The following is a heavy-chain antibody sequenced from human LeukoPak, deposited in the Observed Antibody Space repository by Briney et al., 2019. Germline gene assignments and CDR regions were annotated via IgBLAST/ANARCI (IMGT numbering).Heavy chain of an antibody. J-gene: IGHJ3*01. V-gene: IGHV3-23*01. CDR3: ARASKVEAFDV. D-gene: IGHD2-15*01. CDR2: ISAGGGGT. CDR1: GFTFNNYA. Sequence: PGGSLRLSCAASGFTFNNYAMSWVRQAPGKGLEWVSAISAGGGGTYYADSVKGRFTISRDNSKNTLFLQMNSLRAEDTAVYYWARASKVEAFDVWGQGTMVTVSS.